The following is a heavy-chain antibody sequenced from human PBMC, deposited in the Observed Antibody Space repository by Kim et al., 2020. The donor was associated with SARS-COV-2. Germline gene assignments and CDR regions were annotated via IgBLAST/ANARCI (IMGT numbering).Heavy chain of an antibody. D-gene: IGHD3-9*01. Sequence: SETLSLTCTVSGGSVSSAGYYWTWIRQHPGKGLEWIGYISYSGSPYYNPSLKSRLTISIDSSKKQFSLKLTSVTAADTAVYFCARERATGYYYYFDYWG. CDR1: GGSVSSAGYY. CDR3: ARERATGYYYYFDY. CDR2: ISYSGSP. V-gene: IGHV4-31*03. J-gene: IGHJ4*01.